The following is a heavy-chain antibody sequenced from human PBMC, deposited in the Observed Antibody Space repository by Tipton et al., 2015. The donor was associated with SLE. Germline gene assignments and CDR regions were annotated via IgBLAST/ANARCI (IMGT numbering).Heavy chain of an antibody. Sequence: SLRLSCAASGFTFSSYEMNWVRQTPGKGLEWVSYISSSGTTIYYADSMKGRFTISRDNAKNSLYLQMNSLRAEDTAVYYCARDKAVAGTGDYWGQGTLVTVSS. CDR1: GFTFSSYE. CDR3: ARDKAVAGTGDY. D-gene: IGHD6-19*01. CDR2: ISSSGTTI. V-gene: IGHV3-48*03. J-gene: IGHJ4*02.